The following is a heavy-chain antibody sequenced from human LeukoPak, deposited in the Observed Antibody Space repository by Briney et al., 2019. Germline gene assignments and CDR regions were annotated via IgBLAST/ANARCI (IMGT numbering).Heavy chain of an antibody. CDR3: ARGPGQGHAFDI. J-gene: IGHJ3*02. Sequence: GGSLRLPCAASGFTFSNSAMSWVRQAPGKGLEWVSVIYSGGSTYYADSVKGRFTISRHNSKNTLYLQMNSLRAEDTAVYYCARGPGQGHAFDIWGQGTMVTVSS. CDR2: IYSGGST. V-gene: IGHV3-53*04. CDR1: GFTFSNSA.